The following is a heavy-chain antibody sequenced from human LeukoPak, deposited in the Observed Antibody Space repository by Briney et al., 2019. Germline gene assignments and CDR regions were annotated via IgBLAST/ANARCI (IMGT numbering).Heavy chain of an antibody. J-gene: IGHJ4*02. D-gene: IGHD2-15*01. V-gene: IGHV1-46*01. CDR2: INPSGGST. CDR1: GYTFTSYY. CDR3: AKDQGLGGGSVWGY. Sequence: ASVKVSCKASGYTFTSYYMHWVRQAPGQGLEWMGIINPSGGSTSYAQKFQGRVTMTRDTSTSTVYMELSSLRAEDTAVYYCAKDQGLGGGSVWGYWGQGMLITVSS.